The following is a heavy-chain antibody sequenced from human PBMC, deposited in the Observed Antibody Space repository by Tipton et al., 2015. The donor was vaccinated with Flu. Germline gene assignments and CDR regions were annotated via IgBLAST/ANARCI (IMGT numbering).Heavy chain of an antibody. Sequence: LRLSCVASGFTFSRYWMTWVRQAPGKGLEWIGCVYHGGTTYYNPSLKSRVAISLDTFKNQFSLKLASVTAADTAVYYCATTTYFYGSGSHDYWGQGTLVTVSS. D-gene: IGHD3-10*01. CDR1: GFTFSRYW. J-gene: IGHJ4*02. CDR3: ATTTYFYGSGSHDY. V-gene: IGHV4/OR15-8*01. CDR2: VYHGGTT.